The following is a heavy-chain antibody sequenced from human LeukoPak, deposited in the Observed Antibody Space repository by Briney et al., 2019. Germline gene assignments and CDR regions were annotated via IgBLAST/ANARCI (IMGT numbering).Heavy chain of an antibody. CDR1: GYTFTDFY. D-gene: IGHD2/OR15-2a*01. V-gene: IGHV1-2*02. CDR2: INPNSGGT. CDR3: ARDRTTIVHDY. J-gene: IGHJ4*02. Sequence: ASVRVSCKSSGYTFTDFYVHWVRQAPGQGLEWMGWINPNSGGTNYAQKFQDRVTMTRDTSISTAYMDLSRLRSDDTAVYYCARDRTTIVHDYWGQGTLVTVSS.